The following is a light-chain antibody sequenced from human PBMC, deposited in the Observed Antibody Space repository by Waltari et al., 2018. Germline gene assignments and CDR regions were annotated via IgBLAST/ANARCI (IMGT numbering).Light chain of an antibody. Sequence: DIQMTQSPSTLSASVGDRVTITCRASQNVTRWLAWYQQTPGKAPRRLIYKASNLQSGVPSRFTGSGSDTEFTLTISSLQPNDFATYYCHQYNSFWGTFGQGTKVDI. CDR1: QNVTRW. J-gene: IGKJ2*01. CDR3: HQYNSFWGT. CDR2: KAS. V-gene: IGKV1-5*03.